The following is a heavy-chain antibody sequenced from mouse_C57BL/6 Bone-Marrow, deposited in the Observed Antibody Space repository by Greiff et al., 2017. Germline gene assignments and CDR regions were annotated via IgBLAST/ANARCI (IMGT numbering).Heavy chain of an antibody. J-gene: IGHJ1*03. Sequence: EVKLMESGGGLVKPGGSLKLSCAASGFTFSSYAMSWVRQTPEKRLEWVATISDGGSYTYYPDNVKGRFTISRDNAKNNLYLQMSHLKSEDTAMYYCARRGIYYDYDVKYFDVWGTGTTVTVSS. CDR3: ARRGIYYDYDVKYFDV. D-gene: IGHD2-4*01. CDR1: GFTFSSYA. CDR2: ISDGGSYT. V-gene: IGHV5-4*03.